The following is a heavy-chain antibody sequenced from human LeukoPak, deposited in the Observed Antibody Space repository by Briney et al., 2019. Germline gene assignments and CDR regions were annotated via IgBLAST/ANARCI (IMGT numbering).Heavy chain of an antibody. D-gene: IGHD3-22*01. CDR3: AKDQNDSRGYSFDY. CDR2: ISSSGSTI. CDR1: GFTFSDYY. V-gene: IGHV3-11*04. Sequence: GGSLRLSCAASGFTFSDYYMSWIRQAPGKGLEWVSYISSSGSTIYYADSVKGRFTISRDNAKNSLYLQMNSLRAEDMAVYYCAKDQNDSRGYSFDYWGQGTLVTVSS. J-gene: IGHJ4*02.